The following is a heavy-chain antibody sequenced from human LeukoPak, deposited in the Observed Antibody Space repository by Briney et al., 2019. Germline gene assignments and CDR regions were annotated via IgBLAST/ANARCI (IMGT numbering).Heavy chain of an antibody. D-gene: IGHD6-13*01. Sequence: GGSLRLSCAASGFTFSSYSMNWVRQAPGKGLEWVSSISSSSSYIYYADSVKGRFTISRDNAKNSLYLQMNSLRPEDTALYYCTKDISAGGLDYWGQGTLVTVSS. J-gene: IGHJ4*02. CDR2: ISSSSSYI. V-gene: IGHV3-21*04. CDR3: TKDISAGGLDY. CDR1: GFTFSSYS.